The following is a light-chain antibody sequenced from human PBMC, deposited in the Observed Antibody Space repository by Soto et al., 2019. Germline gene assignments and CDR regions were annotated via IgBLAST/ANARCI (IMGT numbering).Light chain of an antibody. CDR1: QSVSSN. V-gene: IGKV3-15*01. Sequence: EIVMTQSPATLSVSPGERATLSCRASQSVSSNLAWYQQKPGQAPRHLIYGASTRATGIPARFSGSGSATEFTLTISSRQSVDFAVYYCQQYNNWPPWTFGQGTKVEIK. CDR2: GAS. J-gene: IGKJ1*01. CDR3: QQYNNWPPWT.